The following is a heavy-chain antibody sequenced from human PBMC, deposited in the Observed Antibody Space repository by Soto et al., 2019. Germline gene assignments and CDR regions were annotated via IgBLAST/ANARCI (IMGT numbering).Heavy chain of an antibody. J-gene: IGHJ6*02. CDR3: ARDTEITMVRFYYYYGMDV. V-gene: IGHV1-18*01. D-gene: IGHD3-10*01. CDR1: GYTFTSYG. Sequence: QVQLVQSGAEVKKPEASVKVSCKASGYTFTSYGISWVRQAPGQGLEWMGWISAYNGNTNYAQKLQGRVTMTTDTSTSTAYMELRSLRSDDTAVYYCARDTEITMVRFYYYYGMDVWGQGTTVTVSS. CDR2: ISAYNGNT.